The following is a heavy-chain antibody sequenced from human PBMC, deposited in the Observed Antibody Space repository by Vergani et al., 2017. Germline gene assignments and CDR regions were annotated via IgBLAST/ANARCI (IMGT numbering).Heavy chain of an antibody. Sequence: VQLVESGGGLVKPGGSLRLSCAASGLTFSDYYMSWIRQAPGKGLEWVSAISGSGGSTYYADSVKGRFTISRDNSKNTLYLQMNSLRAEDTAVYYCARERGNRQWLVRAFDIWGQGTMVTVSS. D-gene: IGHD6-19*01. J-gene: IGHJ3*02. CDR1: GLTFSDYY. V-gene: IGHV3-23*04. CDR2: ISGSGGST. CDR3: ARERGNRQWLVRAFDI.